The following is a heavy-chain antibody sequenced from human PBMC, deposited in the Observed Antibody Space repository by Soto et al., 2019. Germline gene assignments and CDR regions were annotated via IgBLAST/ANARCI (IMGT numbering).Heavy chain of an antibody. D-gene: IGHD3-3*01. V-gene: IGHV1-18*01. Sequence: QVQLVQSGAEVKKPGASVKVSCKASGYTFTSYGISWVRQAPGQGLEWMGWISAYNGNTNYAQKLKGRVTMTTDTSTSTAYMELRSLRSDDTAVYYCARDYELRFLEWMPLDSWGQGTLVTVSS. CDR3: ARDYELRFLEWMPLDS. J-gene: IGHJ4*02. CDR1: GYTFTSYG. CDR2: ISAYNGNT.